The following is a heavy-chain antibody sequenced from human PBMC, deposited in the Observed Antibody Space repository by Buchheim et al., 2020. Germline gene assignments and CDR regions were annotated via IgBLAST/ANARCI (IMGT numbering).Heavy chain of an antibody. J-gene: IGHJ5*02. D-gene: IGHD2-2*01. CDR1: GFSFANFW. Sequence: EVQLVQSGAEVKKPGESLKISCKGYGFSFANFWIAWVRQMPGKGLEWLGIIYPGDSDTRYSPSFQGQVTISADKSPTTAYPQWSSLKASDSAMYYCARTGRGAAALTDWFDPWGQGTL. V-gene: IGHV5-51*03. CDR3: ARTGRGAAALTDWFDP. CDR2: IYPGDSDT.